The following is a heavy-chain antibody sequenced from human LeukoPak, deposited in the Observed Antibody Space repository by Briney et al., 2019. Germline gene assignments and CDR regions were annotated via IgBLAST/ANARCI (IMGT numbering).Heavy chain of an antibody. V-gene: IGHV4-30-4*07. CDR3: VRGFDYAFYD. Sequence: SQTLSLTCAVSGVSISSGGFSWSWIRQAPGKGLEWLGFMYYSGSTHYNPSLKSRITMLVDTSKNQFFLNLSSVTAADTAFYCCVRGFDYAFYDWGQGTLVTVSS. D-gene: IGHD4-17*01. J-gene: IGHJ4*02. CDR2: MYYSGST. CDR1: GVSISSGGFS.